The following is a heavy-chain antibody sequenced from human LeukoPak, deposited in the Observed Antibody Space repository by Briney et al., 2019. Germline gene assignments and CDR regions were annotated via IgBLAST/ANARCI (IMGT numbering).Heavy chain of an antibody. CDR1: GGSISSYY. J-gene: IGHJ3*02. V-gene: IGHV4-59*01. CDR2: IYYSGST. Sequence: SETLSLTCTVSGGSISSYYWSWIRQPPGKGLEWIRYIYYSGSTNCNPSVKSRVAMSVDTSKKQFSLKLSSLTAADTAVYYCARGGTAVIAPYAFDIWGQGTMVTVSS. D-gene: IGHD4-23*01. CDR3: ARGGTAVIAPYAFDI.